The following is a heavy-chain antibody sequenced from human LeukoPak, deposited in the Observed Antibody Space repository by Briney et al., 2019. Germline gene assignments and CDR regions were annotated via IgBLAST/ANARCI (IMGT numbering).Heavy chain of an antibody. CDR1: GYTFTSYA. V-gene: IGHV1-24*01. CDR2: FDPEDGET. J-gene: IGHJ4*02. CDR3: AVAGTGFDY. Sequence: GASVKVSCKASGYTFTSYAMNWVRQAPGQGLEWMGGFDPEDGETIYAQKFQGRVTMTEDTSTDTAYMELSSLRSEDTAVYYCAVAGTGFDYWGQGTLVTVSS. D-gene: IGHD2-15*01.